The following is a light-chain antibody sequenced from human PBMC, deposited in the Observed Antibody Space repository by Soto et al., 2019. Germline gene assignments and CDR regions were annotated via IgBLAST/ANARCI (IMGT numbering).Light chain of an antibody. J-gene: IGKJ1*01. CDR3: QQYGSSRWT. CDR2: GAS. V-gene: IGKV3-20*01. Sequence: EIVLTQSPGTLSLSPGEGATLSCRASQSTSSSYLAWYQHNRGQAPRLLIYGASTRAAGTPDRFSGSGSGTDFTLTISRLEPEDFAVYYCQQYGSSRWTFGQGTKVEIK. CDR1: QSTSSSY.